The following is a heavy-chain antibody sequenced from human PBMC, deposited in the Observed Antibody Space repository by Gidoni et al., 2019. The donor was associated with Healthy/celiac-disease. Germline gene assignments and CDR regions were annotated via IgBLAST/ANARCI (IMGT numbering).Heavy chain of an antibody. Sequence: QVQLQQWGAALVKPSETLSLTCAVYGGSFSGYYWRWTRQPPGKGLEWIGEINHSGSTNYNPSLKSRVTISVDTSKNQFSLKLSSVTAAYTAVYYCARYGDYSHYYYMDVWGKGTTVTVSS. V-gene: IGHV4-34*01. D-gene: IGHD4-17*01. CDR2: INHSGST. CDR1: GGSFSGYY. CDR3: ARYGDYSHYYYMDV. J-gene: IGHJ6*03.